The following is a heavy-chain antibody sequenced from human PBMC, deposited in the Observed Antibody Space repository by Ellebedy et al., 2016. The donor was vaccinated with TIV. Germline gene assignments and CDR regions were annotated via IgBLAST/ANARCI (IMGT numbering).Heavy chain of an antibody. J-gene: IGHJ4*02. CDR3: AQRDTKTYGYSLGN. CDR1: GFTFSSYS. CDR2: ISSSSSYI. V-gene: IGHV3-21*04. Sequence: GESLKISXAASGFTFSSYSMNWVRQAPGKGLEWVSSISSSSSYIYYADSVKGRFTISRDSSRNTVDLQMNSLRAEDTAAYFCAQRDTKTYGYSLGNWGQGTLVTVSS. D-gene: IGHD3-22*01.